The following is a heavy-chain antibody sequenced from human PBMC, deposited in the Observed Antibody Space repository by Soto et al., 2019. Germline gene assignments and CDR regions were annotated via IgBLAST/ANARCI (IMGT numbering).Heavy chain of an antibody. CDR1: GGSFTSTNYF. CDR2: IYYSGST. CDR3: ALEIGDTVGKYYYYMDV. V-gene: IGHV4-30-4*02. Sequence: TSETLSLTCTVSGGSFTSTNYFWGWIRQPPGKGLEWIGYIYYSGSTYYNPSLKSRVTISVDTSKNQFSLKLSSLRSEDTAVYYCALEIGDTVGKYYYYMDVWGKGTTVTVSS. D-gene: IGHD4-17*01. J-gene: IGHJ6*03.